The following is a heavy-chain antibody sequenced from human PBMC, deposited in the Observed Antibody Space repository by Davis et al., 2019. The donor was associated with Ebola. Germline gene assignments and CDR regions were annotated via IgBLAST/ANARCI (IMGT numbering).Heavy chain of an antibody. V-gene: IGHV3-30-3*01. J-gene: IGHJ4*02. CDR1: GFTLGPSF. CDR3: AKGGGVDYWSGYSNYLDI. CDR2: ISYNGRYP. D-gene: IGHD3-3*01. Sequence: SLDPPRACPGFTLGPSFLHRARQLPGKGLEWVAVISYNGRYPDHADSVMGRFTISRDNSKKTVYLQMNSLRDADTGVDFCAKGGGVDYWSGYSNYLDIWGQGTLVTVSS.